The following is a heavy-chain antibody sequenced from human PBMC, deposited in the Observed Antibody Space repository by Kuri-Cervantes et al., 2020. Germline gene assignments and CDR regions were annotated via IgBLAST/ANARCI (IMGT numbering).Heavy chain of an antibody. CDR3: ARGVEQQSGGFDQDYYYYGMDV. V-gene: IGHV1-3*01. D-gene: IGHD6-13*01. CDR1: GYTFTSYA. CDR2: INAGNGNT. Sequence: ASVKVSCKASGYTFTSYAMHWVRQAPGQRLEWMGWINAGNGNTKYSQKFQGRVTITRDTSTSTAYMELSSLRSEDTAVYYCARGVEQQSGGFDQDYYYYGMDVWGQGTTVTVSS. J-gene: IGHJ6*02.